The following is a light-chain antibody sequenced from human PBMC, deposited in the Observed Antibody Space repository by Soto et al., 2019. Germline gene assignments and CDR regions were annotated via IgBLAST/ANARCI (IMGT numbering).Light chain of an antibody. CDR3: QHYQKWPLT. CDR1: QSVSSN. V-gene: IGKV3-15*01. Sequence: EIVMTQSPATLSVSPGERATLSCRASQSVSSNLAWYQQKPGQAPRLLIYGASTRATGIPARFGGSGSGTEFLITISLLQSEYFAFYYCQHYQKWPLTFGRGTKVEI. CDR2: GAS. J-gene: IGKJ4*01.